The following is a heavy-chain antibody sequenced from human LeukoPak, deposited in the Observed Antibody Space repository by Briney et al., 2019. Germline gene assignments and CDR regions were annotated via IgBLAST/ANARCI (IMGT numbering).Heavy chain of an antibody. V-gene: IGHV1-2*02. Sequence: ASVKVSCKASGYAFTGYYMHWVRQAPGQGLEWMGWINPNSGGTNYAQKFQGRVTMTRDTSISTAYMELSRLRSDDTAVYYCARIVVEVAATFRFSGYFDCWGQGALVTVSS. CDR1: GYAFTGYY. D-gene: IGHD2-15*01. CDR3: ARIVVEVAATFRFSGYFDC. CDR2: INPNSGGT. J-gene: IGHJ4*02.